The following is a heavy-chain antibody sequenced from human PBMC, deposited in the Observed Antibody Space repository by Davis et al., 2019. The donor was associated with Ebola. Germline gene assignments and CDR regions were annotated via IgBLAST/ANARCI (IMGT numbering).Heavy chain of an antibody. V-gene: IGHV3-30*04. CDR3: ARKDFWSGSYYYYYGMDV. CDR1: GFTFSSYA. D-gene: IGHD3-3*01. Sequence: PGGSLRLSCAASGFTFSSYAMSWVRQAPGKGLEWVAVISYDGSNKYYADSVKGRFTISRDNSKNTLYLQMNSLRAEDTAVYYCARKDFWSGSYYYYYGMDVWGKGTTVTVSS. CDR2: ISYDGSNK. J-gene: IGHJ6*04.